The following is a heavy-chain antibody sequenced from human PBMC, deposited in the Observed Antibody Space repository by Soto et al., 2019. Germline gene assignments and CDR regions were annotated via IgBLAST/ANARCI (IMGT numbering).Heavy chain of an antibody. D-gene: IGHD3-16*01. CDR2: IKSRSDGGAT. CDR3: ITDPWGPYVWGTYGGKY. V-gene: IGHV3-15*07. CDR1: GFSLSDAW. J-gene: IGHJ4*02. Sequence: PGGSLRLSCTACGFSLSDAWMNWVRQGPGKGLEWVGRIKSRSDGGATDYAVPVKGRFTITRDESKNTLYLQMNSLKIEDSAVNYCITDPWGPYVWGTYGGKYWGPGTQVTVSS.